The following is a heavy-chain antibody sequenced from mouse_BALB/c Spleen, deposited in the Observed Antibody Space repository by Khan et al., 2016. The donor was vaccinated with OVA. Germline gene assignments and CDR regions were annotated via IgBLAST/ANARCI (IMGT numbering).Heavy chain of an antibody. J-gene: IGHJ2*01. CDR3: ARPNYYGSNYYFDY. CDR1: GFAFSSYD. D-gene: IGHD1-1*01. CDR2: ISTGGGST. Sequence: EVELVESGGGLGKPGGSLKLSCAASGFAFSSYDMSWVRQTPEKRLEWVAFISTGGGSTYYPDTVKGRFTISRDTAKNTLYLQMSSLKSEDTAMYYCARPNYYGSNYYFDYWGQGTTLTVSS. V-gene: IGHV5-12-1*01.